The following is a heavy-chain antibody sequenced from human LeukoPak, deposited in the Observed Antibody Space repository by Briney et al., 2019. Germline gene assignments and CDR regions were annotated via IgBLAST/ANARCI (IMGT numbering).Heavy chain of an antibody. CDR2: IKQDGSEK. V-gene: IGHV3-7*01. CDR1: GFIFDDYA. D-gene: IGHD6-13*01. CDR3: ARIGYSSSCFDY. J-gene: IGHJ4*02. Sequence: GGSLRLSCAASGFIFDDYAMHWVRQTPGKGLEWVANIKQDGSEKYYVDSVKGRFTISRDNAQNSVYLQMNSVRAEDTAVYYCARIGYSSSCFDYWGQGTPVTVSS.